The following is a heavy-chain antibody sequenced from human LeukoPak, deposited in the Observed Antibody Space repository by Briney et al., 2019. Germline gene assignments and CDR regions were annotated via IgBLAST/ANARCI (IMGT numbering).Heavy chain of an antibody. V-gene: IGHV4-31*03. J-gene: IGHJ5*02. CDR3: ARNTYYYDSSGYIWFDP. Sequence: SETLSLTCTVSGGSISSGGYYWSWIRQHPGKGLEWIGYIYYSGSTYYNPSLKSRVTISVDTSKNQFSLKLSSVTAADTAVYYCARNTYYYDSSGYIWFDPWGQGTLVTVSS. CDR1: GGSISSGGYY. CDR2: IYYSGST. D-gene: IGHD3-22*01.